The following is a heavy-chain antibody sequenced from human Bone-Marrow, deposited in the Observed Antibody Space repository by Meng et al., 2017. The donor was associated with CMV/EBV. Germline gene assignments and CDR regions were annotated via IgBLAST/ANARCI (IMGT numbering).Heavy chain of an antibody. CDR1: GGSFSGHF. J-gene: IGHJ4*02. CDR3: ARGRSQFEY. V-gene: IGHV4-34*01. Sequence: SETLSLTCAVYGGSFSGHFWSWIRQPPGKGLEWIGDINQSEGTHYNPSLKSRATISVDTSKNQFSLKLSSVTVADTAVYYCARGRSQFEYWSQKRLVSVSS. CDR2: INQSEGT.